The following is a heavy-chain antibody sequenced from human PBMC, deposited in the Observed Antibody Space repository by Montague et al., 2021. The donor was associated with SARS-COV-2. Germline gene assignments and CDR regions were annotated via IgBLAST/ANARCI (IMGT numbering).Heavy chain of an antibody. D-gene: IGHD2-2*01. J-gene: IGHJ3*01. V-gene: IGHV4-61*08. CDR1: GGSVTSGDYY. CDR2: IYNTGXT. CDR3: ATEMPAYDGFDV. Sequence: SETLSLTCTVSGGSVTSGDYYWTWIRQPPGKGLEWIGYIYNTGXTXYXXXXKSRVTISMDTSKNQFSLKVDSVSAADTAVYYCATEMPAYDGFDVWGQGTMVTVSS.